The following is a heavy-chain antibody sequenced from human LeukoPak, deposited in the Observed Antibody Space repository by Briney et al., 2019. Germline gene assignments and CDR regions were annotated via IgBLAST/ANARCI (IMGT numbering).Heavy chain of an antibody. CDR2: ISYDGGGT. Sequence: GGSLRLSCAASGFTFSDYWMHWVRQTPGKGLVWVSRISYDGGGTNYADSVKGRFTISRDNSKNTLYLQMNSLRAEDTAVYYCAKWIGKDYWGQGTLVTVSS. V-gene: IGHV3-74*01. CDR1: GFTFSDYW. CDR3: AKWIGKDY. J-gene: IGHJ4*02. D-gene: IGHD2-2*03.